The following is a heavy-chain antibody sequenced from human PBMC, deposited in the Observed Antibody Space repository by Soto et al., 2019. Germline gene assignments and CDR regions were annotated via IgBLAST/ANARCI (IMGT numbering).Heavy chain of an antibody. J-gene: IGHJ4*02. CDR1: GGTFNSYA. CDR3: ASPNYSSSARYYFDY. D-gene: IGHD6-6*01. Sequence: QGQLVQSGAEVKKPGSSVKVSCKASGGTFNSYAISWVRQAPGQGLEWMGGIIPMFGTANYAQKFQGRVTITADESTSRASMELSSLRSEDTAVYYCASPNYSSSARYYFDYGGQGTLVTVSS. CDR2: IIPMFGTA. V-gene: IGHV1-69*01.